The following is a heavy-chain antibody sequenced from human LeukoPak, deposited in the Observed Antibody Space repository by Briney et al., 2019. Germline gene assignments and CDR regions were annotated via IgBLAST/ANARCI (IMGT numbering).Heavy chain of an antibody. CDR1: GGSISSSSFY. Sequence: SETLSLTCTVSGGSISSSSFYWGWIRQPPGKGLEWIGYIYYSGSTYYNPSLKSRVTMSVDTSKNQFSLKLSSVTAADTALYYCARVTGYTIEDYFDYWGQGTLVTVSS. J-gene: IGHJ4*02. CDR2: IYYSGST. CDR3: ARVTGYTIEDYFDY. V-gene: IGHV4-39*07. D-gene: IGHD3-9*01.